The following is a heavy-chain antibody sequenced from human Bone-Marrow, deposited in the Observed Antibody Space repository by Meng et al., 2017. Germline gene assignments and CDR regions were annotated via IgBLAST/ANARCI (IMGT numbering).Heavy chain of an antibody. CDR2: INHSGST. V-gene: IGHV4-34*01. CDR3: ARDCSSSSCSLDY. D-gene: IGHD2-2*01. Sequence: QVQLQQWGAGLLKTSETLSLTCAVYGGSFSGYYWSWIRQPPGKGLEWIGEINHSGSTNYNPSLKSRVTMSVDTSKNQFSLKLSSVTAADTAVYYCARDCSSSSCSLDYWGQGTLVTVSS. CDR1: GGSFSGYY. J-gene: IGHJ4*02.